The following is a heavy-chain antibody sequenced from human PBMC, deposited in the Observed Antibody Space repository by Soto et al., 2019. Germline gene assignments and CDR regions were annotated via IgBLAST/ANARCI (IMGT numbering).Heavy chain of an antibody. D-gene: IGHD3-16*01. CDR3: ARDPPRFQAYYFDY. CDR1: GFTFSSYA. Sequence: GGSLRLSCAASGFTFSSYAMHWVRQAPGKGLEWVAVISYDGSNKYYADSVKGRFTISRDNSKNTLYLQMNSLRAEDTAVYYCARDPPRFQAYYFDYWGQGTLVTVSS. J-gene: IGHJ4*02. V-gene: IGHV3-30-3*01. CDR2: ISYDGSNK.